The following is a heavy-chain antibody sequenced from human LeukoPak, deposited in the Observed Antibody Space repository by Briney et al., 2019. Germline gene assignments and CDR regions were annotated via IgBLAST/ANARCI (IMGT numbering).Heavy chain of an antibody. V-gene: IGHV3-7*01. D-gene: IGHD1-26*01. J-gene: IGHJ6*03. CDR3: ARSIVGATPPPDYYYYYMDV. Sequence: GGSLRLSCAASGFTFSSYWMSWVRQAPGKGLEWVANIKQDGSEKYYVDSVKGRFTIPRDNAKNSLYLQMNSLRAEDTAVYYCARSIVGATPPPDYYYYYMDVWGKGTTVTVSS. CDR2: IKQDGSEK. CDR1: GFTFSSYW.